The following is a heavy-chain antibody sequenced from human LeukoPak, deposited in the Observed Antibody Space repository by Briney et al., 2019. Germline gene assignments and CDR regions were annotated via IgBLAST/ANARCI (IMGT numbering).Heavy chain of an antibody. CDR3: ARPGDYYDSSGYYGGAFDI. CDR2: IYHSGSI. V-gene: IGHV4-59*01. J-gene: IGHJ3*02. Sequence: SETLSLTCTVSGGSMSSYYWSWIRQPPGKGLEWIGYIYHSGSIKCNPSLKSRVIISVDTSKNQFSLKLSSVTAADTAVYYCARPGDYYDSSGYYGGAFDIWGQGTMVTVSS. CDR1: GGSMSSYY. D-gene: IGHD3-22*01.